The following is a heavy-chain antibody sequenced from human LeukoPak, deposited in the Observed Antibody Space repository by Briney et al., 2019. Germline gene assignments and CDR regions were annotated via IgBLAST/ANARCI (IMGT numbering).Heavy chain of an antibody. D-gene: IGHD3-9*01. CDR2: IYYSGST. CDR3: ASTYYDVLTTLHN. J-gene: IGHJ4*02. V-gene: IGHV4-39*01. Sequence: SETLSLTCTLSGGSISSSDYYWGWIRQPPGKGLEWIGSIYYSGSTYYNPSLKSRVTISVDTSKNQFSLKLSSVTAADTALYYCASTYYDVLTTLHNWGQGTLVTVSS. CDR1: GGSISSSDYY.